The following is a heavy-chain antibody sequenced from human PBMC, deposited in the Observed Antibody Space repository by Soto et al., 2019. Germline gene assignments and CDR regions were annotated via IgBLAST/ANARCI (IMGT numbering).Heavy chain of an antibody. CDR2: ISYDGNNK. CDR3: TRRIEFGELTGNPGFDY. J-gene: IGHJ4*02. CDR1: EFTFSNYA. Sequence: GGSLRLSCAASEFTFSNYAMHWVRQPPGKGLQWLAVISYDGNNKYYADSVEGRFTISRDDSKTIAYLQMNSLKTEDTAVYYCTRRIEFGELTGNPGFDYWGQGTLVTVSS. V-gene: IGHV3-30*03. D-gene: IGHD3-10*01.